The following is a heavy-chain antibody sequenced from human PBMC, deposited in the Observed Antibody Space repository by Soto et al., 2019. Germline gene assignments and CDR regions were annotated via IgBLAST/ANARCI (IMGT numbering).Heavy chain of an antibody. D-gene: IGHD2-8*01. V-gene: IGHV3-23*01. CDR2: ISGSGGGT. CDR1: GYSFTSYW. J-gene: IGHJ4*02. Sequence: ESLKISCKGSGYSFTSYWIGWVRQMPGKGLEWVSTISGSGGGTYYAGSVRGRFTISRDNSKNTLCLQMNSLRAEDTAVYYCARDQGWYANWGQGTLVTVSS. CDR3: ARDQGWYAN.